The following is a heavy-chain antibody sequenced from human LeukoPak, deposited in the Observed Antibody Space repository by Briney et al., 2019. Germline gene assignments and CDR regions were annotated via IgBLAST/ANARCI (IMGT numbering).Heavy chain of an antibody. J-gene: IGHJ5*02. CDR3: ATRNNGWFDP. V-gene: IGHV3-30-3*01. D-gene: IGHD1/OR15-1a*01. Sequence: GRSLRLCCAASGFTFSSYAMHWVRQAAGKGLEWVAVISYDGSNKYYADSVKGRFTISRDNSKNTLYLQMNSLRAEDTAVYYCATRNNGWFDPWGQGTLVTVSS. CDR1: GFTFSSYA. CDR2: ISYDGSNK.